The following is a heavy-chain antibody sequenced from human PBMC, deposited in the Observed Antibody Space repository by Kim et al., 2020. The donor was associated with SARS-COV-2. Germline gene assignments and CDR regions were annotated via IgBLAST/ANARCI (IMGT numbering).Heavy chain of an antibody. Sequence: GESLKISCKGSGYSFTSYWIGWVRQMPGKGLEWMGIIYPGDSDTRYSPSFQGQVTISADKSISTAYLQWSSLKASDTAMYYCARHLANWSSTSCYAYYYYGMDVWGQGTTLTVSS. J-gene: IGHJ6*02. CDR3: ARHLANWSSTSCYAYYYYGMDV. CDR1: GYSFTSYW. D-gene: IGHD2-2*01. CDR2: IYPGDSDT. V-gene: IGHV5-51*01.